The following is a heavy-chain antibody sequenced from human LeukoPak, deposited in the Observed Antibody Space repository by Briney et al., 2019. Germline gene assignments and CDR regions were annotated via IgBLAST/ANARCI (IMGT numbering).Heavy chain of an antibody. D-gene: IGHD6-13*01. CDR1: GFTVSSNY. V-gene: IGHV3-66*01. J-gene: IGHJ4*02. CDR2: LYSGGSI. CDR3: ARGAISSWYED. Sequence: GGSLRPSCAGSGFTVSSNYMSWVRQALGKGLEWVSVLYSGGSIFYADSVKGRFTISRDISKNMLFLQMNSLRADDTAVYYCARGAISSWYEDWGQGTLVTVSS.